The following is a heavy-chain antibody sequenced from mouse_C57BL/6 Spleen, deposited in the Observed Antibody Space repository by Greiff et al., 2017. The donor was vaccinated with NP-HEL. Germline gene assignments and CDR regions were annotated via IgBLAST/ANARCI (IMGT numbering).Heavy chain of an antibody. CDR3: AREYGSSYVDY. CDR1: GYAFTNYL. V-gene: IGHV1-54*01. J-gene: IGHJ2*01. CDR2: INPGSGGT. D-gene: IGHD1-1*01. Sequence: VQLQQSGAELVRPGTSVKVSCKASGYAFTNYLIEWVKQRPGQGLEWIGVINPGSGGTNYNEKFKGKATLTADKSSSTAYMQLSSLTSEDSAVYFCAREYGSSYVDYWGQGTTLTVSS.